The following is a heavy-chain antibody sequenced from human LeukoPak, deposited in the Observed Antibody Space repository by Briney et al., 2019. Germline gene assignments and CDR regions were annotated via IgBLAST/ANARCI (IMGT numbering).Heavy chain of an antibody. J-gene: IGHJ4*02. CDR2: ISYDGSNK. CDR3: ARDSPSSTSWGY. CDR1: GFTFSSYA. D-gene: IGHD2-2*01. Sequence: GRSLRLSCAASGFTFSSYAMHWVRQAPGKGLERVAVISYDGSNKYYADSVKGRFTISRDNSKNTLYLQMNSLRAEDTAVYYCARDSPSSTSWGYWGQGTLVTVSS. V-gene: IGHV3-30-3*01.